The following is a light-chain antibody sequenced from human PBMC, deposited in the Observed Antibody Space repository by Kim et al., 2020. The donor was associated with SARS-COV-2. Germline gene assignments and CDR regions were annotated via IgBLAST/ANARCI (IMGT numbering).Light chain of an antibody. J-gene: IGKJ4*01. CDR2: GAS. Sequence: SVFPGERATVSGRASQSVRTNLVWYQQKSGQAPRLLMHGASTRATGIPARFSGSGSGTEFTLTINSLQSEDFAVYYCQQYNEWPLTFGGGTKLEI. V-gene: IGKV3-15*01. CDR3: QQYNEWPLT. CDR1: QSVRTN.